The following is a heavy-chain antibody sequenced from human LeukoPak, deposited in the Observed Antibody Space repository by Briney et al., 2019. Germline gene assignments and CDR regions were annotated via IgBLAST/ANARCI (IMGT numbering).Heavy chain of an antibody. CDR2: ISSSSSYI. D-gene: IGHD3-22*01. CDR1: GFTFSSYS. CDR3: ARGHARITMIVVVPRRYWFDP. V-gene: IGHV3-21*04. J-gene: IGHJ5*02. Sequence: PGGSLRLSCAASGFTFSSYSMNWVRQAPGKGLEWVSSISSSSSYIYYADSVKGRFTISRDNAKNSLYLQMNSLRSEDTAVYYCARGHARITMIVVVPRRYWFDPWGQGTLVTVSS.